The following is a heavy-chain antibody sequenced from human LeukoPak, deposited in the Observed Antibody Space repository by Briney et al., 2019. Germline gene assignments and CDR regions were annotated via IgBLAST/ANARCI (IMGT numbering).Heavy chain of an antibody. CDR2: ISGSGSST. CDR1: GFTFSSYA. D-gene: IGHD6-19*01. V-gene: IGHV3-23*01. Sequence: GGSLRLSCAASGFTFSSYALSWVRQAPGKGLECVSGISGSGSSTYFADSVKGRFTISRDNSKNTVYLQMNSLRAEDTAIYYCAKLWAVAVSGYFDYWGQGTLVTVSS. CDR3: AKLWAVAVSGYFDY. J-gene: IGHJ4*02.